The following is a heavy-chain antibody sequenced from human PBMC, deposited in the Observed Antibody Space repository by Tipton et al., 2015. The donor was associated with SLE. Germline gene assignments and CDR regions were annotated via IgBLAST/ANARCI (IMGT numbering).Heavy chain of an antibody. CDR2: IYTNENT. D-gene: IGHD5-18*01. Sequence: TLSLTCTASGGSISSYYWSWIRQPAGGGLEWIGRIYTNENTNYNPSLKSRVTMSVHTSKNQFSLRLTSVIAADTAVYYCARLHGYSYGLNWFDPWGQGTLISVSS. J-gene: IGHJ5*02. CDR3: ARLHGYSYGLNWFDP. V-gene: IGHV4-4*07. CDR1: GGSISSYY.